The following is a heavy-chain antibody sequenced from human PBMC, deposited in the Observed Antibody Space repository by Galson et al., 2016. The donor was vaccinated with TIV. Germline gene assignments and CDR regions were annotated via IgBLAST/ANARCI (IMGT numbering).Heavy chain of an antibody. D-gene: IGHD3-9*01. J-gene: IGHJ6*03. V-gene: IGHV1-58*01. CDR2: VVVGSGNT. CDR3: AASPDDILEDGPNYYYMDV. Sequence: SVKVSCKASGFTSTSSAVQWVRQARGQHLEWIGWVVVGSGNTNYAQKFQERLTINRDMSTSTVYMELSSLRSEDTAVYYCAASPDDILEDGPNYYYMDVWGKGTTVTVSS. CDR1: GFTSTSSA.